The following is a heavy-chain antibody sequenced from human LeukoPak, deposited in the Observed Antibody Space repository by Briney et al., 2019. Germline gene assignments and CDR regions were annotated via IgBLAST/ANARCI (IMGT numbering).Heavy chain of an antibody. V-gene: IGHV3-66*01. J-gene: IGHJ4*02. CDR1: GFTVSTNS. Sequence: GGSLRLSCTVSGFTVSTNSMSWVRQAPGKGLEWVSFIYSDNTHYSDSVKGRFTISRDNAKNSLYLQMNSLRAEDTAVYYCAKRAVVVPAGIAYWGQGTLVTVSS. CDR3: AKRAVVVPAGIAY. CDR2: IYSDNT. D-gene: IGHD2-2*01.